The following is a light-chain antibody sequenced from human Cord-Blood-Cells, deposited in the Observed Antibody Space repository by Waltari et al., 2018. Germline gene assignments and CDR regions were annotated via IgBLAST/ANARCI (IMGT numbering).Light chain of an antibody. CDR3: QQDYNLPLT. J-gene: IGKJ4*01. V-gene: IGKV3-20*01. CDR2: GAS. CDR1: QSVSSSY. Sequence: EIVLTQSPGPLSLSQGERATLSCRASQSVSSSYLAWYQQKPGQAPRLLIYGASSRATGIPDRFSGSGSGTDFTLTISSLQPEDFAVYYCQQDYNLPLTFGGGTKVEIK.